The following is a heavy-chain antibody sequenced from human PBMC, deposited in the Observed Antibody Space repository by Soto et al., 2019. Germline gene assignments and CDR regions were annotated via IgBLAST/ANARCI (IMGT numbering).Heavy chain of an antibody. D-gene: IGHD3-16*01. V-gene: IGHV3-30*18. CDR1: GITFSGYG. J-gene: IGHJ3*02. Sequence: QVQLVESGGGVVQPGRSLRLSCAASGITFSGYGMHWVRQAPGKGLEWVAVISYDGTNKYYGDSVKGRFSISRDNSKNTLYLQMNSLRAEDTAAYYCAKGLGWRVLGDAFDIWGQGTMVTVSS. CDR3: AKGLGWRVLGDAFDI. CDR2: ISYDGTNK.